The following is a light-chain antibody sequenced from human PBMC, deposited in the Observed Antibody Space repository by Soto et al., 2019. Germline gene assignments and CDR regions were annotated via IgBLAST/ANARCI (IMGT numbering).Light chain of an antibody. V-gene: IGKV3-11*01. J-gene: IGKJ1*01. CDR3: QHYVTSLTT. Sequence: EIVLTQSPVTLSLSPGERATLSCRASQSVSGYLAWYQQKPGQAPRLLIYDVSNRATGIPARFSGSGSGTDFTLTISSLEPEDFAVYYCQHYVTSLTTFGQGTKVDIK. CDR2: DVS. CDR1: QSVSGY.